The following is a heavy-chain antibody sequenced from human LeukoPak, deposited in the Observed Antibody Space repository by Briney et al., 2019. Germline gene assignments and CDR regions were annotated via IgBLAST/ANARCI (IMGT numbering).Heavy chain of an antibody. J-gene: IGHJ4*02. Sequence: SETLSLTCTVSGGPISSYYWSWIRQPAGKGLEWIGRIYSSGSTKYNPSLKSRVTMSVDTSKNQFSLKLSSVTAADTAVYYCARLLGQLATISYWGQGTLVTVSS. CDR2: IYSSGST. D-gene: IGHD5-24*01. CDR3: ARLLGQLATISY. V-gene: IGHV4-4*07. CDR1: GGPISSYY.